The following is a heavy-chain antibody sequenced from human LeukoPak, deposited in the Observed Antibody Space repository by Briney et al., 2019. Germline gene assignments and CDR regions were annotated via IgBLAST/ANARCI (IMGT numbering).Heavy chain of an antibody. CDR1: GGSFSGYY. D-gene: IGHD1-26*01. CDR3: ARXEPXXXXGXAXDY. CDR2: INNSGST. Sequence: SETLSLTSAVHGGSFSGYYWSWIRQPPGKGLEWIGEINNSGSTNYNTSLKSRVPISVDTSKNQFSLKLSSVTAADTAVYYCARXEPXXXXGXAXDYWXXGTLVTV. J-gene: IGHJ4*02. V-gene: IGHV4-34*01.